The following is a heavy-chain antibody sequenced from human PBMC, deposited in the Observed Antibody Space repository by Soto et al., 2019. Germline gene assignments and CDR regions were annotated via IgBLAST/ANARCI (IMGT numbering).Heavy chain of an antibody. CDR2: INGDGSNI. D-gene: IGHD1-7*01. CDR3: ARAGDWNYVQDF. Sequence: HPGGSLRLSCVASGFTFTHYRIHWVRQAPGKGLEWVARINGDGSNINYADSVKGRFTISRDNSKNTAFLQMHSLTDDDSALYFCARAGDWNYVQDFWGQGTLVTVSS. J-gene: IGHJ4*02. V-gene: IGHV3-74*01. CDR1: GFTFTHYR.